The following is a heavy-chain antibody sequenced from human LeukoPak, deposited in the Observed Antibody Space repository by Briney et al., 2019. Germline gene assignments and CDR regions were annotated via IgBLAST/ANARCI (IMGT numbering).Heavy chain of an antibody. CDR1: GFTFSIHG. V-gene: IGHV3-23*01. CDR2: IGASGSHT. J-gene: IGHJ4*02. Sequence: GGSLRLSCAASGFTFSIHGMNWVRQAPGKGLEWVSGIGASGSHTYFADSVKGRFSISRDNSKNTVYLQMNSLRAEDTAIYYCATYRQVLLPFESWGQGTLVTVSS. D-gene: IGHD2-8*02. CDR3: ATYRQVLLPFES.